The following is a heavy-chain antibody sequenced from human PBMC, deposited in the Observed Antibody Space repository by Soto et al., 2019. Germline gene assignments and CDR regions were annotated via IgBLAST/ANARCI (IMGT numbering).Heavy chain of an antibody. CDR1: GGTFSSYA. D-gene: IGHD3-10*01. V-gene: IGHV1-69*12. Sequence: QVQLVQSGAEVKKPGSSVKVSCKASGGTFSSYAISWVRQAPGQGLEWMGGIIPIFGTTNYAQKFQVRVTITADESTSTAYMELSSLRSEDTAVYYCARGNYYGSGSLPTVDVWGQGTTVTVSS. CDR2: IIPIFGTT. J-gene: IGHJ6*02. CDR3: ARGNYYGSGSLPTVDV.